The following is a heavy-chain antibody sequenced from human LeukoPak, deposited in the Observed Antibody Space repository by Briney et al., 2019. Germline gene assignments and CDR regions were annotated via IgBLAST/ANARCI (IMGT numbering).Heavy chain of an antibody. CDR3: AKDAPYCSGGSCYSVFDY. Sequence: GGSLRLSCAASGFTFSSYGMHWVRQAPGKGLEWVAFIRYDGSNKYYADSVKVRFTISRDNSKNTLYLQMNSLRAEDTAVYYCAKDAPYCSGGSCYSVFDYWGQGTLVTVSS. CDR1: GFTFSSYG. CDR2: IRYDGSNK. V-gene: IGHV3-30*02. D-gene: IGHD2-15*01. J-gene: IGHJ4*02.